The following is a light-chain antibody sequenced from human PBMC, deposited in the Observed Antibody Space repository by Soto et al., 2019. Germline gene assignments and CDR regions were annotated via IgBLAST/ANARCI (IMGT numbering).Light chain of an antibody. Sequence: QSVLTQPPSASGTPGQRVTISCSGSSFNIGSNSVYWYQRLPGTAPKLLIHSNNQRHSGVPDRCSGSKSGTSASLAISGLRSEDEADYYCATWDDSLSSVVFGGGTKVTVL. J-gene: IGLJ2*01. CDR3: ATWDDSLSSVV. CDR1: SFNIGSNS. V-gene: IGLV1-47*02. CDR2: SNN.